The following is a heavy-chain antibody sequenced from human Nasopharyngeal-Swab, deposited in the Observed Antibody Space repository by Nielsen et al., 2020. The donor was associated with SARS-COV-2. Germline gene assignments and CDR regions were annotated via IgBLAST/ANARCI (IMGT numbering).Heavy chain of an antibody. Sequence: SLKISCAASGFTFSSYAMHWVRQALGKGLEWVAVISYDGSNKYYADSVKGRFTISRDNSKNTLYLQMNSLRAEDTAVYYCARVYSGSYWGHFDYWGKGTLVTVSS. J-gene: IGHJ4*02. V-gene: IGHV3-30*04. CDR1: GFTFSSYA. D-gene: IGHD1-26*01. CDR2: ISYDGSNK. CDR3: ARVYSGSYWGHFDY.